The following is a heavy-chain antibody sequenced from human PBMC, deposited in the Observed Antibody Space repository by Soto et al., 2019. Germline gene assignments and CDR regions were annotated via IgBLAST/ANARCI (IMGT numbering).Heavy chain of an antibody. CDR2: VNAGNGNT. V-gene: IGHV1-3*01. J-gene: IGHJ4*02. CDR3: ARDDAVVAANAFDY. Sequence: ASVKVSCKASGYTFTSYAMHWVRQAPGQRREWMGWVNAGNGNTKYSQKFQGRVTITRDTSASTAYMELSSLRSEDTAVYYCARDDAVVAANAFDYWGQGTLVTVSS. D-gene: IGHD2-15*01. CDR1: GYTFTSYA.